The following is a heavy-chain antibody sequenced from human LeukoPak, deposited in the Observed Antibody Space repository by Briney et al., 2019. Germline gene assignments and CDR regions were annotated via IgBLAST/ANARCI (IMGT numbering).Heavy chain of an antibody. Sequence: PGGSLRLSCATSGFAFSSYAMSWVRQAPGKGLQWVSAITGSGGDTYYADSVKGRFTISRDNSKPTLYLQMNSLCAEDTAVYYCAKVRLGSGTDPDDWGQGTLVTVSS. J-gene: IGHJ4*02. CDR2: ITGSGGDT. CDR1: GFAFSSYA. D-gene: IGHD3-3*01. CDR3: AKVRLGSGTDPDD. V-gene: IGHV3-23*01.